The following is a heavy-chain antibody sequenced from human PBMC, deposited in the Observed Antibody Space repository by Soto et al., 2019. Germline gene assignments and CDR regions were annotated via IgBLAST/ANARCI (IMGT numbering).Heavy chain of an antibody. CDR3: ARCPYGYNYYYGMDV. D-gene: IGHD3-10*01. Sequence: GGSLRLSCGASGFTFSSNSKSWVRQAPGKGLEWVGNIKQDRSEKYYVDSVKGRFTISRDNAKNSLYLQMNSLRAEDTAVYYCARCPYGYNYYYGMDVWGQGTTVTVSS. CDR1: GFTFSSNS. V-gene: IGHV3-7*01. J-gene: IGHJ6*02. CDR2: IKQDRSEK.